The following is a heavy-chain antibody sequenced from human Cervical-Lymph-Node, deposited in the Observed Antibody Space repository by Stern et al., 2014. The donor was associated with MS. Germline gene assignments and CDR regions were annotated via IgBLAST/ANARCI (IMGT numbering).Heavy chain of an antibody. CDR3: AKTGSYWEFDY. CDR1: GFTFSSYG. D-gene: IGHD2-8*02. V-gene: IGHV3-30*18. CDR2: ISYDGSNK. Sequence: QVQLVQSGGGVVQPGRSLRLSCAASGFTFSSYGMHWVRQAPGKGLEWVAVISYDGSNKYYADAVKGRFTISRDNSKNTLYLQMNSLRAEDTAVYYCAKTGSYWEFDYWGQGTLVTVSS. J-gene: IGHJ4*02.